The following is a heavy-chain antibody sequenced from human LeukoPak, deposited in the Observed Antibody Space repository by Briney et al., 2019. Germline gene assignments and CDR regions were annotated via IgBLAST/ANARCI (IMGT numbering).Heavy chain of an antibody. CDR3: ARTLFLEWLLFDY. CDR2: INSDGSSI. Sequence: GGSLRLSCAVSGYPFSDHYIDWVRQAPGKGLVWVSRINSDGSSISYADSVKGRFTISRDNAKNTLYLQMNSLRAEDTAVYYCARTLFLEWLLFDYWGQGTLVTVSS. CDR1: GYPFSDHY. J-gene: IGHJ4*02. D-gene: IGHD3-3*01. V-gene: IGHV3-74*01.